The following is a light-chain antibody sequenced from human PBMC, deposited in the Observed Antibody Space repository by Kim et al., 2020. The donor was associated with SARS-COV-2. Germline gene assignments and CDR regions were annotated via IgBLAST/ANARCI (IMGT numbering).Light chain of an antibody. CDR2: AAS. Sequence: ASVGDRVTITCPASQGSRNDLGWYQQQPGKAPKLLIYAASSLQSGVPSRFSGSGSGTDFTLTISSLQPEDFATYYCLQDYNYPWTFGQGTKVDIK. J-gene: IGKJ1*01. V-gene: IGKV1-6*01. CDR1: QGSRND. CDR3: LQDYNYPWT.